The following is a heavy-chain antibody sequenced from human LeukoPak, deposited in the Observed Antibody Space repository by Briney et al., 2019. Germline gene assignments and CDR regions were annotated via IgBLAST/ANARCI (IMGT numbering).Heavy chain of an antibody. CDR2: IYYSGST. CDR1: GGSISSSSYY. V-gene: IGHV4-39*01. J-gene: IGHJ5*02. CDR3: ARTSGWYAGGWFDP. Sequence: NASETLSLTCTVSGGSISSSSYYWGWIRQPPGKGLEWIGSIYYSGSTYYNPSLKSRVTISVDTSKNQFSLKLSSVTAADTAVYYCARTSGWYAGGWFDPWGQGTLVTVPS. D-gene: IGHD6-19*01.